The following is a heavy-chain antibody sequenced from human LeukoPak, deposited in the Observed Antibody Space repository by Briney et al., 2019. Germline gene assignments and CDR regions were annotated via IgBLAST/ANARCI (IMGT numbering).Heavy chain of an antibody. CDR1: GDTFIRYG. J-gene: IGHJ4*02. CDR3: ARANNWNYALGY. V-gene: IGHV1-18*01. D-gene: IGHD1-7*01. CDR2: ISTGNGNT. Sequence: ASVKVSCKASGDTFIRYGISWVRQAPGQGLEWMGWISTGNGNTNYGQKFQGRVTMTTDTSTGTAYMELRSLRSDDTAMYYCARANNWNYALGYWGQGTLVTVSS.